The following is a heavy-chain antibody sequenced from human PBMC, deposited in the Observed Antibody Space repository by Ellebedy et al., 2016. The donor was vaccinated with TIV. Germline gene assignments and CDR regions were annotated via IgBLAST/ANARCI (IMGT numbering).Heavy chain of an antibody. CDR3: ARGGRGFGAFDAFDI. J-gene: IGHJ3*02. V-gene: IGHV1-69*13. Sequence: SVKVSCXASGGTFSSYAISWVRQAPGQGLEWMGGIIPIFGTANYAQKFQGRVTITADESTSTAYMELSSLRSEDTAVYYCARGGRGFGAFDAFDIWGQGTMVTVSS. CDR1: GGTFSSYA. D-gene: IGHD3-10*01. CDR2: IIPIFGTA.